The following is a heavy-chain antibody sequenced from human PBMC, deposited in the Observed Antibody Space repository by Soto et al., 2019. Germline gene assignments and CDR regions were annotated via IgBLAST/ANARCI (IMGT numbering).Heavy chain of an antibody. J-gene: IGHJ6*02. CDR3: ARFRQVGATNYYYYGMDV. Sequence: ASVKVSCKASGYTFTSYGISWVRQAPGQGLEWMGWISAYNGNTNYAQKLQGRVTMTTDTSTSTAYMELRSLRSDDTAVYYCARFRQVGATNYYYYGMDVWGQGTIGHRLL. CDR1: GYTFTSYG. D-gene: IGHD1-26*01. CDR2: ISAYNGNT. V-gene: IGHV1-18*04.